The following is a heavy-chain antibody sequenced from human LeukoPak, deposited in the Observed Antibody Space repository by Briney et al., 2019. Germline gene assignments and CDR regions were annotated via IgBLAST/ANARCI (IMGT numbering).Heavy chain of an antibody. J-gene: IGHJ3*02. Sequence: SETLSLTCTVSGGSISSSSYYWGWIRQPPGKGLEWIGSIYYSGSTYYNPSLKSRVTISVDTSKNQFSLKLSSVTAADTAVYYCARGPNVLLWFGELLAAGDAFDIWGQGTMVTVSS. V-gene: IGHV4-39*01. CDR2: IYYSGST. D-gene: IGHD3-10*01. CDR1: GGSISSSSYY. CDR3: ARGPNVLLWFGELLAAGDAFDI.